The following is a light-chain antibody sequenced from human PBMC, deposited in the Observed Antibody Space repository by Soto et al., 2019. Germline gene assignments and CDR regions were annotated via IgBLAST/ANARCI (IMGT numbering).Light chain of an antibody. CDR2: DVT. CDR3: CSYAGSYTVV. CDR1: SSDVGGYNY. J-gene: IGLJ2*01. V-gene: IGLV2-11*01. Sequence: QSALTQPRSVSGSPGQSVTISCTGTSSDVGGYNYVSWYLHHPGKAPKLMIYDVTKRPSGVPDRFSGSKSGNTASLTISGLQAEDEADYYCCSYAGSYTVVFGGGTKLTVL.